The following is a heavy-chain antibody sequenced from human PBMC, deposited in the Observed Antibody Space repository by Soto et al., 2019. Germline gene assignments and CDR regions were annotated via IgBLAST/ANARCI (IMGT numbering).Heavy chain of an antibody. Sequence: QVQLVQSGAEVKKPGSSVKVSCKASGGTFSSYTISWVRQAPGQGLEWMGRIIPILGIANYAQKFQGRVTITADKSTSTAYLELSSLRSEDTAVYYCARTTMTTVVTPRNSYYGMDVWGQGTTVTVSS. CDR1: GGTFSSYT. CDR3: ARTTMTTVVTPRNSYYGMDV. J-gene: IGHJ6*02. V-gene: IGHV1-69*02. D-gene: IGHD4-17*01. CDR2: IIPILGIA.